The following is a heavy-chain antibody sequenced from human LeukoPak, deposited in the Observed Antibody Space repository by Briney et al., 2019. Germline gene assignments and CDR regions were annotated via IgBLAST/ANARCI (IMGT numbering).Heavy chain of an antibody. J-gene: IGHJ4*02. CDR2: INHSGST. CDR3: ARGATTVAGLYYFDY. V-gene: IGHV4-34*01. D-gene: IGHD6-19*01. Sequence: PSETLSLTCAVYGGSFSGYYWSWIRQPPGKGLEWIGEINHSGSTNYNPSLKSRVTISVDTSKNQFSLKLSSVTAADTAAYYCARGATTVAGLYYFDYWGQGTLVTVSS. CDR1: GGSFSGYY.